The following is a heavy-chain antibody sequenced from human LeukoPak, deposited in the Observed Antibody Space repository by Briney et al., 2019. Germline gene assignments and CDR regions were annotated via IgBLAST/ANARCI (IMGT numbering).Heavy chain of an antibody. CDR3: ARETVTIDWFDP. D-gene: IGHD4-11*01. J-gene: IGHJ5*02. V-gene: IGHV4-38-2*02. CDR1: GASISSWY. CDR2: IYHSGST. Sequence: SETLSLTCTVSGASISSWYWSWIRQPPGKGLEWIGSIYHSGSTHYNPSLKSRVTVSVDTSKNQFSLKLTSVTAADTAVYYCARETVTIDWFDPWGQGTLVTVSS.